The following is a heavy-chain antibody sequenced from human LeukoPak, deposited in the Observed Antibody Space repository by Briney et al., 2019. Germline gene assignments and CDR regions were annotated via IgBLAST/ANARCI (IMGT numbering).Heavy chain of an antibody. Sequence: SETLSLTCTVSGGSISSSSYYWGWIRQPPGKGLEWIGSIYYSGSTYYNPSLKSRGTISVDTSKNQFSLKLSSVTAADTAVCYCAKGRGYAAKLVWGQGTLVTVSS. CDR2: IYYSGST. CDR1: GGSISSSSYY. V-gene: IGHV4-39*07. D-gene: IGHD5-12*01. J-gene: IGHJ4*02. CDR3: AKGRGYAAKLV.